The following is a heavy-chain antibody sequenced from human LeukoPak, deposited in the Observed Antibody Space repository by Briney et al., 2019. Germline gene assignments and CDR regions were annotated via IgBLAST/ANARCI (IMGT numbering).Heavy chain of an antibody. Sequence: GGSLRLSCAASGFMFSSYSMNWVRQAPGKGLEWVSYISSSGSTIYYADSVKGRFTISRDNAKNSLYLQMNSLRAEDTAVYYCATDGLGYCSGGSCYTPYWGQGTLVTVSS. CDR2: ISSSGSTI. V-gene: IGHV3-48*04. CDR3: ATDGLGYCSGGSCYTPY. D-gene: IGHD2-15*01. J-gene: IGHJ4*02. CDR1: GFMFSSYS.